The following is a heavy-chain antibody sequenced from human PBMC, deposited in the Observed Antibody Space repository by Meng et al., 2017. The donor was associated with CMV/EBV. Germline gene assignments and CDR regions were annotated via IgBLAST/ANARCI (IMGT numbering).Heavy chain of an antibody. CDR3: ARDGSLSVYYYYGMDV. D-gene: IGHD6-6*01. CDR2: IYYSGST. CDR1: GGSISSSSYY. J-gene: IGHJ6*02. Sequence: SETLSLTCTVSGGSISSSSYYWGWIRQPPGKGLEWIGSIYYSGSTYYNPSLKSRVTISVDTSKNQFSLKLSSVTAADTVVYYCARDGSLSVYYYYGMDVWGQGTTVTVSS. V-gene: IGHV4-39*07.